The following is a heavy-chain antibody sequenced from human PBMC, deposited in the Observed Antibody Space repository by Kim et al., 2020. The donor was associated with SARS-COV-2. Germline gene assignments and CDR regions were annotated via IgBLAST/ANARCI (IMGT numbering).Heavy chain of an antibody. V-gene: IGHV3-11*05. J-gene: IGHJ3*02. CDR3: ARAQKAYAFDI. Sequence: TNYADPVKGRFHIPRDTAKNSLFRQRNSLRAEDTAVYYCARAQKAYAFDIWGQGTMVTVSS. CDR2: T.